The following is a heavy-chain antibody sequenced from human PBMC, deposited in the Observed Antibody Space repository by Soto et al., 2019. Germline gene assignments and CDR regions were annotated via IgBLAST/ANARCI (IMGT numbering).Heavy chain of an antibody. CDR1: GYSFVKYG. CDR3: ARVPTPNNGDYNKNNWLDP. V-gene: IGHV1-18*04. CDR2: ISPYNGNT. Sequence: ASVKVSCKASGYSFVKYGFSWVRQAPGQGLEWMGWISPYNGNTHYVQKYQGRVTMSTDTSTTTAFLELRTLRSDDTAVYYCARVPTPNNGDYNKNNWLDPWGQGTLVTVSS. J-gene: IGHJ5*02. D-gene: IGHD4-17*01.